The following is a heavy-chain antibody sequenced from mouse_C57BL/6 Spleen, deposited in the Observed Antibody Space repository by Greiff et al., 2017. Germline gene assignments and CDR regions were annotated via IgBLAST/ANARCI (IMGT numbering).Heavy chain of an antibody. J-gene: IGHJ1*03. CDR2: IWSGGST. D-gene: IGHD1-1*01. CDR1: GFSLTSYG. CDR3: ARTQFITTVVPYWYFDV. V-gene: IGHV2-2*01. Sequence: QVQLKESGPGLVQPSQSLSITCTVSGFSLTSYGVHWVRQSPGKGLEWLGVIWSGGSTDYNAAFISKLSISKDNSKSQVFFKMNSLQADDTAIYYCARTQFITTVVPYWYFDVWGTGTTVTVSS.